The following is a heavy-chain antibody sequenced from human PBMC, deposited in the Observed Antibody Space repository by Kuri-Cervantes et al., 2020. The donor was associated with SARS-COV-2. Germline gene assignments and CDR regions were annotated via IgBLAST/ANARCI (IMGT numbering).Heavy chain of an antibody. CDR1: GVSITSRY. Sequence: GSLRLSCTVSGVSITSRYWSWIRQSPGKGLQWVGHIYYSGRSSYNPSLKSRITISVDTTKNQFSLQLSSVTAADTAVYYCATPFGVVPYWGRGTLVTVSS. CDR2: IYYSGRS. D-gene: IGHD3-3*01. J-gene: IGHJ4*02. V-gene: IGHV4-59*11. CDR3: ATPFGVVPY.